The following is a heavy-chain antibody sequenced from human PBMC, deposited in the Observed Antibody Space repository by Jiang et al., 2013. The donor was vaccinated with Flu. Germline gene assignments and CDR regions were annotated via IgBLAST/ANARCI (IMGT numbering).Heavy chain of an antibody. CDR2: IWYDGSNQ. V-gene: IGHV3-33*08. CDR3: ARVGTMIVVGEHHLDL. CDR1: DSRSEAMA. D-gene: IGHD3-22*01. J-gene: IGHJ5*02. Sequence: QLVESGGGVVHVWDVPETSPAQPLDSRSEAMACTGSARLQARGLEWVALIWYDGSNQFYADAVKGRFTISRDNSRDTMYLQMDSLRVEDTAVYFCARVGTMIVVGEHHLDLWGQGTLVTVSS.